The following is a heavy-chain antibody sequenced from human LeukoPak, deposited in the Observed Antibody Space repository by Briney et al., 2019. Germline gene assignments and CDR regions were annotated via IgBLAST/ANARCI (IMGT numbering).Heavy chain of an antibody. D-gene: IGHD4-17*01. CDR3: ARGERSYGDYVVDY. Sequence: GGSLRLSCAASGFTFSVYWINWVRQAPGKGLEWVANIEEKGSQIYYADSVRGRFTISRDNAKNSLYLQMNSLRAENTAVYYCARGERSYGDYVVDYWGQGTLVTVSS. V-gene: IGHV3-7*02. J-gene: IGHJ4*02. CDR2: IEEKGSQI. CDR1: GFTFSVYW.